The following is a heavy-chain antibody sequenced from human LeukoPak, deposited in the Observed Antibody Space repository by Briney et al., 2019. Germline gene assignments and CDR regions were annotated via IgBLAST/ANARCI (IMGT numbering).Heavy chain of an antibody. Sequence: PGGSLRLSRAASGFPFSAYSMNWVRQAPGKGREWVSSLSCSSSYIFYADSVKGRFPISRDNAKNSLYLQMNSLRAEDTAVYYCAKAYYDSSGYSYYFDYWGQGTLVTVSS. CDR1: GFPFSAYS. CDR3: AKAYYDSSGYSYYFDY. CDR2: LSCSSSYI. D-gene: IGHD3-22*01. J-gene: IGHJ4*02. V-gene: IGHV3-21*01.